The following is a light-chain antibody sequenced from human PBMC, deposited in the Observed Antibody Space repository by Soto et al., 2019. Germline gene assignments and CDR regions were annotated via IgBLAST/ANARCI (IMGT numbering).Light chain of an antibody. CDR2: DAS. Sequence: EIVLTQSPATLSLSPGERATLSCRASQSVSSYLGWFQQKPGQAPSLLIYDASNRATGIPARFSGSGSGTDFTLTISSLEPEDSAVYYCQQRAIWVTFGQGTRLEIK. CDR1: QSVSSY. CDR3: QQRAIWVT. J-gene: IGKJ5*01. V-gene: IGKV3-11*01.